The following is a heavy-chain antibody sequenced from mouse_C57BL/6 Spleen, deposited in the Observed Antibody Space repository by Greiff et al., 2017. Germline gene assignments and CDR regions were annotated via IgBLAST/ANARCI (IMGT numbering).Heavy chain of an antibody. CDR1: GFTFSDYG. CDR3: AVGDYVDY. CDR2: ISSGSSTI. D-gene: IGHD3-3*01. V-gene: IGHV5-17*01. J-gene: IGHJ2*01. Sequence: EVKLLESGGGLVKPGGSLKLSCAASGFTFSDYGMHWVRQAPETGLEWVAYISSGSSTIYYADTVKGRFTISRDNAKNTLFLQMTSLRSEDTAMYYCAVGDYVDYWGQGTTLTVSS.